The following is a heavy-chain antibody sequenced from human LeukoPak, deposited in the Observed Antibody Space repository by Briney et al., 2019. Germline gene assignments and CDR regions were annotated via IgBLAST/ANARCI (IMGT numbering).Heavy chain of an antibody. Sequence: ASVKASCKVSGYTLTELSMHWVRQAPGKGLEWMGGFDPEDGETIYAQKFQGRVTMTEDTSTDTAYMELSSLRSEDTAVYYCATVAGGSYSDDAFDIWGQGTMVTVSS. V-gene: IGHV1-24*01. CDR3: ATVAGGSYSDDAFDI. CDR2: FDPEDGET. D-gene: IGHD1-26*01. J-gene: IGHJ3*02. CDR1: GYTLTELS.